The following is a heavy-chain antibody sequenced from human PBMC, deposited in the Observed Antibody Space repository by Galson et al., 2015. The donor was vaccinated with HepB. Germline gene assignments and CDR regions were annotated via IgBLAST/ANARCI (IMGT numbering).Heavy chain of an antibody. Sequence: SLRLSCAASGFTVGNNYMSWVRQAPGKGLEWVSLMYSGGKAYYADSVKGRFIISRDSSENTLYLQMHNLRAEDTAIYYCTGEPHKGTWGQGTVVTVSS. CDR1: GFTVGNNY. CDR2: MYSGGKA. V-gene: IGHV3-53*01. CDR3: TGEPHKGT. J-gene: IGHJ3*01.